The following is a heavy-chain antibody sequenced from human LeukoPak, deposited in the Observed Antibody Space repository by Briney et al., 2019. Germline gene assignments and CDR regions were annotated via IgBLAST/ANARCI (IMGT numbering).Heavy chain of an antibody. V-gene: IGHV3-23*01. CDR1: GFTFSSYA. CDR2: ISGSGGST. Sequence: GGSLRLSCAASGFTFSSYAMSWVRQAPGQGLEWVSAISGSGGSTYYANSVKGRFTISRENSKYTLYLQMNSLRAEDTAVYYCAKDVLFRPNYDFWSGYYFDYWCQGTLVTVSS. D-gene: IGHD3-3*01. CDR3: AKDVLFRPNYDFWSGYYFDY. J-gene: IGHJ4*02.